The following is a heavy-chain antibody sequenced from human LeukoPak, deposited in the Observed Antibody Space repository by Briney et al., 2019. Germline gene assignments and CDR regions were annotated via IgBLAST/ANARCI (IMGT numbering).Heavy chain of an antibody. CDR3: AGEGWGKYSSGMSYKIPKYFQH. Sequence: SRSLSLTCGVYGGSLSGYYWSCISEPPRGRLWWVGEIKQSVSANYNTCLKSRITMTVATSKKQLSLKLSSVTAADTAVYYCAGEGWGKYSSGMSYKIPKYFQHWGQGALVTVSP. D-gene: IGHD3-10*01. CDR2: IKQSVSA. CDR1: GGSLSGYY. V-gene: IGHV4-34*01. J-gene: IGHJ1*01.